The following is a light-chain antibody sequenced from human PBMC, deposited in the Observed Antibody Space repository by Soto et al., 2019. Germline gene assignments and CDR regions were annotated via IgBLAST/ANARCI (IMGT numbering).Light chain of an antibody. J-gene: IGLJ1*01. CDR3: SSYTSSSTEV. Sequence: QSALTQPASVSGSPGQSITISCTGTSSDVGGYKYVSWYQQHPGKAPKLMIYEVSNRPSGVSNRFSGSKSGNTASLTISGLQAEDEADYYCSSYTSSSTEVFGTG. CDR1: SSDVGGYKY. V-gene: IGLV2-14*01. CDR2: EVS.